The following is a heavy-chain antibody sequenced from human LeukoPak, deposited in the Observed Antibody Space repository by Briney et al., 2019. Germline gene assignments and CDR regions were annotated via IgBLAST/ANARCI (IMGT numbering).Heavy chain of an antibody. D-gene: IGHD6-6*01. Sequence: GGSLRLSCAASEFTFSTYWMSWVRQAPGKGLEWVANIKQDGSEKYYVDSVKGRFTISRDNAKNSLYLQMNSLRAEDTAVYYCARAVRGAFDIWGQGTMVTVSS. J-gene: IGHJ3*02. CDR2: IKQDGSEK. CDR1: EFTFSTYW. CDR3: ARAVRGAFDI. V-gene: IGHV3-7*01.